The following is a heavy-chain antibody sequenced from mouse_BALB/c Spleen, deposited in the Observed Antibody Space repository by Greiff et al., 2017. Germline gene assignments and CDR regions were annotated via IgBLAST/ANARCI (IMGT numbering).Heavy chain of an antibody. J-gene: IGHJ4*01. CDR2: ISYSGST. CDR1: GDSITSGY. D-gene: IGHD1-1*01. V-gene: IGHV3-8*02. Sequence: EVKLMESGPSLVKPSQTLSLTCSVTGDSITSGYWNWIRKFPGNKLEYMGYISYSGSTYYNPSLKSRISITRDTSKNQNYLQLNSVTTEDTATYYCASITTVVAYNAMDYWGQGTSVTVSS. CDR3: ASITTVVAYNAMDY.